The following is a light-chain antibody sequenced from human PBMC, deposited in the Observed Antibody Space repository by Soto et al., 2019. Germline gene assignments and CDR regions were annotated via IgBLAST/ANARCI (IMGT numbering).Light chain of an antibody. V-gene: IGKV1-5*03. Sequence: DIQMTQSPSTLSAYVGDRVTITCRASESINSWLAWYQQKPGKAPKLLIYKASNLESGVPSRFSGSGSGTEFTLTITSLQPDDFATYYCQQYQSYSQFGQGTKVDIK. CDR2: KAS. J-gene: IGKJ1*01. CDR3: QQYQSYSQ. CDR1: ESINSW.